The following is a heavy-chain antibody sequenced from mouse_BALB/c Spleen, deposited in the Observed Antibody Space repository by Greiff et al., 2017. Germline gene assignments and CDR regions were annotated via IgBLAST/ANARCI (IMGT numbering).Heavy chain of an antibody. D-gene: IGHD2-3*01. CDR2: IDPANGNT. CDR3: ARSHDGYYDWYFDV. V-gene: IGHV14-3*02. CDR1: GFNIKDTY. J-gene: IGHJ1*01. Sequence: VQLQQSGAELVRSGASVKLSCTASGFNIKDTYMHWVKQRPEQGLEWIGRIDPANGNTKYDPKFQGKATITADTSSNTAYLQLSSLTSEDTAVYYCARSHDGYYDWYFDVWGAGTTVTVSS.